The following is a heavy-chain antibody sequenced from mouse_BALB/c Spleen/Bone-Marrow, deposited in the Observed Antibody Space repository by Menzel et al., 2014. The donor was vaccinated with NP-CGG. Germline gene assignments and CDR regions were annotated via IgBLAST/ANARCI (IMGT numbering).Heavy chain of an antibody. CDR2: IWSGGST. Sequence: QVQLQQSGPGLVQPSQTLSITCTVSGFSLTSYGVHWVRQPPGKGLEWLGVIWSGGSTGYNAAFVSRLSISKDNSKSQVFFKMNSLQADDAAIYYCARNSDYGSGYFDVWGAGTTVTVSS. CDR1: GFSLTSYG. D-gene: IGHD1-2*01. V-gene: IGHV2-4*02. J-gene: IGHJ1*01. CDR3: ARNSDYGSGYFDV.